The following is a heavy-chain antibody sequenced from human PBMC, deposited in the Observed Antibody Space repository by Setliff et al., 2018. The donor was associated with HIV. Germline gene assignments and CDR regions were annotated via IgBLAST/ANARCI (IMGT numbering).Heavy chain of an antibody. CDR3: VRGVQSPPHYSYYYMDV. CDR2: IIPILGVA. Sequence: SVKVSCKASGGTFSNYGMSWVRQAPGQGLDWMGRIIPILGVANYAQRFQGKVTITADKSTSTAYMELTSLRFDDTAMYYCVRGVQSPPHYSYYYMDVWGEGTMVTVS. V-gene: IGHV1-69*04. D-gene: IGHD3-3*01. J-gene: IGHJ6*03. CDR1: GGTFSNYG.